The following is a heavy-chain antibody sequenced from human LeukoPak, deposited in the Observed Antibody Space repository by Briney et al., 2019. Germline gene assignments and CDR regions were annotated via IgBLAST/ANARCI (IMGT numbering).Heavy chain of an antibody. J-gene: IGHJ4*02. D-gene: IGHD3-3*01. Sequence: ASVKVFCKTSGYTFTDYYMHWVRQAPGQGLEWMGWIHPNSGGTHYAQKFQGRVTMTRDTSISTAYMELNRLKSDDTAMYYCAKGGGTIFGVASIWGQGTLVTVSS. V-gene: IGHV1-2*02. CDR3: AKGGGTIFGVASI. CDR1: GYTFTDYY. CDR2: IHPNSGGT.